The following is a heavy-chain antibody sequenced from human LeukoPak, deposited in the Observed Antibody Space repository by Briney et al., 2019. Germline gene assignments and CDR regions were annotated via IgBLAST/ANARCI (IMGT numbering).Heavy chain of an antibody. CDR1: GFTFSTYA. J-gene: IGHJ4*02. CDR2: FSGHTHSA. CDR3: ARHPDF. Sequence: VQPGGSLRLSCAASGFTFSTYAMSWVRQAPGKGLEWVSTFSGHTHSAYYADSVTGRFTISRDNSKNMLYLQMNSLRDEDTAVYYCARHPDFWGQGTLVTVSS. V-gene: IGHV3-23*01.